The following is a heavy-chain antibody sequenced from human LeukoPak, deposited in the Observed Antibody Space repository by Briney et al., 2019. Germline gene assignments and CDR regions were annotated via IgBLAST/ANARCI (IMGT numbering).Heavy chain of an antibody. D-gene: IGHD6-13*01. CDR2: ISGSGGST. V-gene: IGHV3-23*01. CDR1: GITFSSYA. CDR3: ARAWKGSSSFDP. J-gene: IGHJ5*02. Sequence: PGGSLRLSCAASGITFSSYAMSWVRQAPGKGLEWVSAISGSGGSTYYADSVKGRFTISRDNSKNTLYLQMNSLRAEDTAVYYCARAWKGSSSFDPWGQGTLVTVSS.